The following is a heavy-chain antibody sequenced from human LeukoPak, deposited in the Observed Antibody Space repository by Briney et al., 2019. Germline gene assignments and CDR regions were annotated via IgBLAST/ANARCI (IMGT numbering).Heavy chain of an antibody. CDR2: IYYSGST. D-gene: IGHD3-22*01. Sequence: SETLSLTCAVYGESFSDYYWSWIRQPPGKGLEWIGYIYYSGSTNYNPSLKSRVTISVDTSKNQFSLKLSSVTAADTAMYYCARVTGYVIEDYFDYWGQGTLVTVSS. CDR3: ARVTGYVIEDYFDY. CDR1: GESFSDYY. J-gene: IGHJ4*02. V-gene: IGHV4-59*01.